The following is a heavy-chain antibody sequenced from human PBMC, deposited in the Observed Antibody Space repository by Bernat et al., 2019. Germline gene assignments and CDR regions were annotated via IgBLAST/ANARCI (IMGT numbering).Heavy chain of an antibody. CDR2: ITGSGDDRI. Sequence: EVQLAESGGGLVQPGGSLKLSCAASGLTFSDSTMQWVRQASGKGLEWVSAITGSGDDRIYYAESVKGRFTISRDNSKNTLYLQMNSLRAEDTAVYFCAKGLPRCTDCPWYFDYWGQGTLVTVSS. J-gene: IGHJ4*02. D-gene: IGHD2-21*02. CDR1: GLTFSDST. V-gene: IGHV3-23*04. CDR3: AKGLPRCTDCPWYFDY.